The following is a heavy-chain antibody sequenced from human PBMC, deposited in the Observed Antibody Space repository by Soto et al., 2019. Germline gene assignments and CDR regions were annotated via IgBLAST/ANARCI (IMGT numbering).Heavy chain of an antibody. CDR3: AKAYFVWSSEQPYYFDY. CDR1: VFTFSNYA. CDR2: ISGSGGRS. V-gene: IGHV3-23*01. Sequence: GGSLRLSYAASVFTFSNYAMTWVRQGPGKGLEWVSGISGSGGRSYYADSVKGRFTISRDNSKSTLYLQMNSLRAEDTAVYYCAKAYFVWSSEQPYYFDYWGQGTLVTVSS. D-gene: IGHD3-16*01. J-gene: IGHJ4*02.